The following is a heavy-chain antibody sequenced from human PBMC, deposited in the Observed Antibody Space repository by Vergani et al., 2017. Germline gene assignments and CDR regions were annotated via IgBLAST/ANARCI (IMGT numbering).Heavy chain of an antibody. J-gene: IGHJ5*02. CDR2: INHSGST. CDR1: GGSFSGYY. Sequence: QVQLQQWGAGLLKPSETLSLTCAVYGGSFSGYYWSWIRQPPGKGLEWIGEINHSGSTNYNPSLKSRVPISVDTSKNQFSLKLSSVTAAATAVYYCARGDIVVVAAAIRGVVWFDPWGQGTLVTVSS. D-gene: IGHD2-2*02. V-gene: IGHV4-34*01. CDR3: ARGDIVVVAAAIRGVVWFDP.